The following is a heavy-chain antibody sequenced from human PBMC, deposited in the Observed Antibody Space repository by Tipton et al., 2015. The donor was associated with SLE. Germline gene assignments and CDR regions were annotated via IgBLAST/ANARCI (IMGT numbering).Heavy chain of an antibody. V-gene: IGHV4-39*07. J-gene: IGHJ4*02. CDR1: GASISSYY. CDR2: IYYSGST. Sequence: LRLSCTVSGASISSYYWGWIRQPPGKGLEWIGSIYYSGSTYYNPSLKSRVTISVDTSKNQFSLKLSSVTAADTAVYYCAGMSYPREGYFDYWGQGTLVTVSS. CDR3: AGMSYPREGYFDY. D-gene: IGHD1-26*01.